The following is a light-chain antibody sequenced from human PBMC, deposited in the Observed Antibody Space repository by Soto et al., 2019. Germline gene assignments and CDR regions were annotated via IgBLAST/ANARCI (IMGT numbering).Light chain of an antibody. CDR2: VAS. J-gene: IGKJ1*01. CDR3: QQCDRSPWT. V-gene: IGKV3-20*01. Sequence: EIVLTQSPGTLSLSPGERATLSCRASQSVSSFYLAWYQQKTGQSPRLLISVASSRAAGIPDRFSGGGSGKHFTLNISTLEPEDFAVYYCQQCDRSPWTFGQGTKVEIK. CDR1: QSVSSFY.